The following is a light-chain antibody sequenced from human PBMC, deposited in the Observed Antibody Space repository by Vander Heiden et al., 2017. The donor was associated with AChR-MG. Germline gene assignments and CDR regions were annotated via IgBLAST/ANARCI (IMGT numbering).Light chain of an antibody. CDR1: DSNIGSNT. V-gene: IGLV1-44*01. Sequence: QSVLTQPPSLSATPGQRVTISCSGSDSNIGSNTANWYQHLPGTAPNLLIYNNDPRPSGVPDRFSGSKSGTSASLAISGLQSEDEADYYCAAWDDSLNGPVVFGGGTKVTVL. CDR2: NND. J-gene: IGLJ2*01. CDR3: AAWDDSLNGPVV.